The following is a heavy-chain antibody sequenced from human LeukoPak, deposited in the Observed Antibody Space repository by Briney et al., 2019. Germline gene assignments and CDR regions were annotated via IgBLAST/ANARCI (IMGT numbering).Heavy chain of an antibody. V-gene: IGHV3-43*01. CDR3: AKDYYYGSGLDY. Sequence: GSLGPSCSGSGFTFDDFTMQLVPQAPGKGLGGVSLISWDGGSTYYADSVKGRFTISRDNSKNSLYLQMNSLRTEDTALYYCAKDYYYGSGLDYWGQGTLVTVSS. CDR1: GFTFDDFT. CDR2: ISWDGGST. D-gene: IGHD3-10*01. J-gene: IGHJ4*02.